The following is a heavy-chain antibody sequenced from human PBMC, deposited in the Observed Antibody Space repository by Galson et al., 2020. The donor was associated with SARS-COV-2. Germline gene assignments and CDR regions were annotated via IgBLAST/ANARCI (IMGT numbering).Heavy chain of an antibody. D-gene: IGHD3-9*01. CDR3: ARAYDPILTGYSYYGMDV. Sequence: GGSLRLSCAASGFTFSSYGMHWVRQAPGKGLEWVAVIWYDGSNKYYADSVKGRFTISRDNSKNTLYLQMNSLRAEDTAVYYCARAYDPILTGYSYYGMDVWGQGTTVTVSS. V-gene: IGHV3-33*01. CDR1: GFTFSSYG. J-gene: IGHJ6*02. CDR2: IWYDGSNK.